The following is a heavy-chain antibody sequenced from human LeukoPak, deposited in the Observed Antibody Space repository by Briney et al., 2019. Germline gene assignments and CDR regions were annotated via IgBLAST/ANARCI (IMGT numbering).Heavy chain of an antibody. Sequence: GASVKVSCKASGYTFTSYGISWVRQAPGQGLEWMGWISAYNGNTNYAQKLQGRVTMTTDTSTSTAYMELRSLRSDDTAVYYCARDRLNIVVVPAAIPDYWGQGTLVTVSS. D-gene: IGHD2-2*01. CDR2: ISAYNGNT. CDR1: GYTFTSYG. J-gene: IGHJ4*02. CDR3: ARDRLNIVVVPAAIPDY. V-gene: IGHV1-18*01.